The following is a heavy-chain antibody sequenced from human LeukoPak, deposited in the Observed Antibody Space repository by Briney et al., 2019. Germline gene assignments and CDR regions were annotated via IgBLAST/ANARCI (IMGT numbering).Heavy chain of an antibody. CDR1: GYTFTGYH. CDR3: ASGREVGYDSSGYLGIADYYFDY. V-gene: IGHV1-2*02. CDR2: INPNSGGT. Sequence: ASVKVSCKASGYTFTGYHMHWVRQAPGQGLEWMGWINPNSGGTNYAQKFQGRVTMTRDTSISTAYMELSRLRSDDTAVYYCASGREVGYDSSGYLGIADYYFDYWGQGTLVTVSS. D-gene: IGHD3-22*01. J-gene: IGHJ4*02.